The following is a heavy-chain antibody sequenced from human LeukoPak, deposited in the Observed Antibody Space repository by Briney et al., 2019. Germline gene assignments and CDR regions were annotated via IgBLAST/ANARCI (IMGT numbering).Heavy chain of an antibody. CDR1: GFTFSSYA. J-gene: IGHJ4*02. CDR3: AKSSYYDSSGYFREYYFDY. CDR2: VSGSGGST. D-gene: IGHD3-22*01. V-gene: IGHV3-23*01. Sequence: GGSLRLSCAASGFTFSSYAMSWVRQAPGKGLEWVSSVSGSGGSTYYADSVKGRFTISRDNSKSTLFLQMNSLRAEDTAVYYCAKSSYYDSSGYFREYYFDYWGQGTLVTVSS.